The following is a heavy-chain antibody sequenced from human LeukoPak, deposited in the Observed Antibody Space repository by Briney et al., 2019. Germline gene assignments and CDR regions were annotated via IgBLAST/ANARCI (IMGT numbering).Heavy chain of an antibody. J-gene: IGHJ3*02. V-gene: IGHV4-61*02. CDR3: ARDRALGDAFDI. CDR2: IYTSGST. Sequence: PSETLSLTCTVSGGSISSGSYYWSWIRQPAGKGLEWIGRIYTSGSTNYNPSLKSRVTISVDTSKNQFSLKLSSVTAADTAVYYCARDRALGDAFDIWGQGTMVTVSS. CDR1: GGSISSGSYY. D-gene: IGHD7-27*01.